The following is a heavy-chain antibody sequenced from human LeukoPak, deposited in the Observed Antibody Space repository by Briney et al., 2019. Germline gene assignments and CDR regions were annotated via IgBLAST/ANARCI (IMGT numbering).Heavy chain of an antibody. J-gene: IGHJ4*02. CDR1: GFTFSSYS. V-gene: IGHV3-21*01. CDR3: ARGDYDFWSGYRGFDY. D-gene: IGHD3-3*01. CDR2: ISSSSSYI. Sequence: GGSLRLSCAASGFTFSSYSMNWVRQAPGKGLEWDSSISSSSSYIYYADSVKGRFTISRDNAKNSLYLQMNSLRAEDTAVYYCARGDYDFWSGYRGFDYWGQGTLVTVSS.